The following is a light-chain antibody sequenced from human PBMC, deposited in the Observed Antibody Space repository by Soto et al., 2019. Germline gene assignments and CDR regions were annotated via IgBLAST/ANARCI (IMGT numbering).Light chain of an antibody. Sequence: DIQMTQSPSSLSASVGDRVIITCRASGRVSTYVNWYQQKPGKAPTLLIYSAYTLQTGVPSRFTGSGSGTDFTLTISSLQPEDFATYYCQQSHTSPYTFGQGTKLEIK. CDR1: GRVSTY. V-gene: IGKV1-39*01. CDR3: QQSHTSPYT. J-gene: IGKJ2*01. CDR2: SAY.